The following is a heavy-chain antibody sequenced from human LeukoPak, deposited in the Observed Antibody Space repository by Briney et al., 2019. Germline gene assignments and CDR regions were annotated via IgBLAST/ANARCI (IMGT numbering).Heavy chain of an antibody. CDR2: ISGDGETT. D-gene: IGHD1-14*01. CDR3: ARDEYNADAY. J-gene: IGHJ4*02. CDR1: GFTFTSYA. V-gene: IGHV3-23*01. Sequence: PGGSLRLSCAASGFTFTSYALDWVRQAPGKGLEWISVISGDGETTHYADSVKGRFTISRDNSKNTLFLQMNSLRAEDTAVYYCARDEYNADAYWGQGTLVTVSS.